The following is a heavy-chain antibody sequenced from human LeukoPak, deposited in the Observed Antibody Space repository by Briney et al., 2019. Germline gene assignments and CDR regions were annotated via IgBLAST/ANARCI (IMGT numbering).Heavy chain of an antibody. CDR1: GFTFNDYY. Sequence: GGSLRLSCAASGFTFNDYYMSWIRQAPGQGLEWLSYINIGGTNTHYADSVKGRFTISRDNAKKSLYLEMNNLRAEDTALYYCAKGGEEAFYYYMDVWGKGTTVTVSS. J-gene: IGHJ6*03. CDR3: AKGGEEAFYYYMDV. CDR2: INIGGTNT. V-gene: IGHV3-11*01.